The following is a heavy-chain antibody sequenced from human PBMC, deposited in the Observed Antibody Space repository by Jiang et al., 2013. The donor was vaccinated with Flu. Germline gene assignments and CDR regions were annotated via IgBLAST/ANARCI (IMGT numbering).Heavy chain of an antibody. V-gene: IGHV5-51*01. CDR1: GYSFTSNW. CDR3: AREAPQYYYYYGMDV. Sequence: GAEVKKPGESLKISCKGSGYSFTSNWVAWVRQMPGKGLEWMGIIYPGDSDTRYSPSFQGQVTISADKSISTAYLQWSSLKASDTAMYYCAREAPQYYYYYGMDVWGQGTTVTVSS. J-gene: IGHJ6*02. CDR2: IYPGDSDT.